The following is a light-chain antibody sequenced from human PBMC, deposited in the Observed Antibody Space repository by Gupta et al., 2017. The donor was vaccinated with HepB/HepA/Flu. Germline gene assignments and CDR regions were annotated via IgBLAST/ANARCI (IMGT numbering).Light chain of an antibody. CDR1: QSISSY. Sequence: DIQMMKYPSSLSASVGDRVTITCRASQSISSYLNWYQQKPGKAPKLLIYAASSLQSGVPSRFSGSGSGTDFTLTISSLQPEDFATYYCQQSYSTPVTFGPGTKVEIK. CDR3: QQSYSTPVT. V-gene: IGKV1-39*01. J-gene: IGKJ3*01. CDR2: AAS.